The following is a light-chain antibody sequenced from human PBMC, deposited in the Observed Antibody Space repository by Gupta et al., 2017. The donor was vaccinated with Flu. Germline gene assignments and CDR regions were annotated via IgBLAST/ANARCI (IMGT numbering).Light chain of an antibody. J-gene: IGLJ1*01. Sequence: QSALTQPPSASGSPGKSITISCTGTSSDIGAYKYVSWHQQHAGKAPNLIIYEVTKRPSGVPDRFSGSKSGNTASLTVSGLQAEEEGDYYCSSHTVSDTFVFGTGTAVTVL. CDR3: SSHTVSDTFV. V-gene: IGLV2-8*01. CDR2: EVT. CDR1: SSDIGAYKY.